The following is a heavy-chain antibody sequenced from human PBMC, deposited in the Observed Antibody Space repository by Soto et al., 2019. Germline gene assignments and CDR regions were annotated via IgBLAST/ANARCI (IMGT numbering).Heavy chain of an antibody. Sequence: ASVKVSCKASGYTFTSYDINWVRQATGQGLEWMGWMNPNSGNTGYAQKFQGRVTMTRNTSISTAYMELSSLRSEDTAVYYCARGGDYGDYGYYYGMYVWGQGTTVTVSS. CDR3: ARGGDYGDYGYYYGMYV. J-gene: IGHJ6*02. D-gene: IGHD4-17*01. V-gene: IGHV1-8*01. CDR1: GYTFTSYD. CDR2: MNPNSGNT.